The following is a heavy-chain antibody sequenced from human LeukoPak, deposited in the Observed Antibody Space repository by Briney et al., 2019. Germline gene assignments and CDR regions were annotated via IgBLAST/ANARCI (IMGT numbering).Heavy chain of an antibody. CDR2: IYGDSET. Sequence: GESLKISCKASGYIFTDYWIGWVRQMPGKGLEWMGIIYGDSETRYSPSFQGQVTISADTSINTAYLEWSSLKASDSAMYYCARELSYGPRAGDYWGQGTLVTVSS. CDR3: ARELSYGPRAGDY. D-gene: IGHD1-7*01. V-gene: IGHV5-51*01. J-gene: IGHJ4*02. CDR1: GYIFTDYW.